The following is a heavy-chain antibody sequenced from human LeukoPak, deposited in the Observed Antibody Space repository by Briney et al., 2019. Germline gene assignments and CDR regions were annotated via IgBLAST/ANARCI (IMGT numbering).Heavy chain of an antibody. J-gene: IGHJ6*02. CDR3: AKDSSREIVVVVAAHYYYYYGMDV. CDR1: GFTFSNYA. Sequence: PGGSLRLSCAASGFTFSNYAMSWVRQAPGKGLEWVSSITGSGGGSYYAGSVKGRFTLSRDNSKNTLYLQMNSLRAEDTAVYYCAKDSSREIVVVVAAHYYYYYGMDVWGQGTTVTVSS. D-gene: IGHD2-15*01. CDR2: ITGSGGGS. V-gene: IGHV3-23*01.